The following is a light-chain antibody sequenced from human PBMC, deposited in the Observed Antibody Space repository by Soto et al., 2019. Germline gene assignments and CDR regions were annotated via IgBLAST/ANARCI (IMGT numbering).Light chain of an antibody. J-gene: IGKJ1*01. CDR2: GAS. V-gene: IGKV3-15*01. CDR3: QQYNNWPPWT. Sequence: EIVMTQSPATLSVSPGERATLSCRASQSVSSNLAWYQQKPGQAPSLLIYGASTRATGIPARFSGSGSGTEFTLTISSLQSEDFAVSSCQQYNNWPPWTFGQGTQVEIK. CDR1: QSVSSN.